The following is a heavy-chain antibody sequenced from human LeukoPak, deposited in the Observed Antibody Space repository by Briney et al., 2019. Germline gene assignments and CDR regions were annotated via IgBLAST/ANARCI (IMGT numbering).Heavy chain of an antibody. D-gene: IGHD5-12*01. CDR3: ASRNSGYDWEEYFDY. J-gene: IGHJ4*02. V-gene: IGHV1-69*06. CDR2: IIPIFGTA. CDR1: GYTFTSYG. Sequence: SVKVSCKASGYTFTSYGISWVRQAPGQGLEWMGGIIPIFGTANYAQKFQGRVTITADKSTSTAYMELSSLRSEDTAVYYCASRNSGYDWEEYFDYWGQGTLVTVSS.